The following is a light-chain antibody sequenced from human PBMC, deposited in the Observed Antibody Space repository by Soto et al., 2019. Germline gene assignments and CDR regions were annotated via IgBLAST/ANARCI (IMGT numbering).Light chain of an antibody. Sequence: QSGPAQPAAGSGSPGQSITISCTGTSSAVGGYNYVSWYQQHPGKAPKLMIYEVSNRPSGVSNRCSASKSGNTASLTISGLQAEDEADYYRSSYTTSSTLYVFGTGTKVTVL. J-gene: IGLJ1*01. CDR3: SSYTTSSTLYV. V-gene: IGLV2-14*01. CDR1: SSAVGGYNY. CDR2: EVS.